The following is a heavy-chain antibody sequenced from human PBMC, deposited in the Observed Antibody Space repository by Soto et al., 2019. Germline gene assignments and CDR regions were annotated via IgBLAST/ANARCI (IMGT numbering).Heavy chain of an antibody. Sequence: GGSLRLSCAASGFTFSSDWIHWVRLAPGMGLVWVSRISPDAITTYYADSVKGRFTLSRDNAKNSLYLQMNSLRADDTAVYYCARDWRIVVVPAAYGDYVVDAFDIWGQGTMVTVSS. CDR2: ISPDAITT. V-gene: IGHV3-74*01. CDR3: ARDWRIVVVPAAYGDYVVDAFDI. J-gene: IGHJ3*02. D-gene: IGHD2-2*01. CDR1: GFTFSSDW.